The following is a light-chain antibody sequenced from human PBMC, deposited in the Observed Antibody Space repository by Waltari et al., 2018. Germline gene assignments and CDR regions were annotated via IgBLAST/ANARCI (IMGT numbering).Light chain of an antibody. Sequence: DVALTQSPLSLPVTLGQPASIPCRSTQSLVHSDGNTYLNWFQQRPGQSPRRLIYKVSNRDSGVPDRFSGSGSGPDFTLKISRVEAEDVGAVYYCMQATQWPYTFGQGTKLDVK. CDR3: MQATQWPYT. CDR2: KVS. J-gene: IGKJ2*01. V-gene: IGKV2-30*02. CDR1: QSLVHSDGNTY.